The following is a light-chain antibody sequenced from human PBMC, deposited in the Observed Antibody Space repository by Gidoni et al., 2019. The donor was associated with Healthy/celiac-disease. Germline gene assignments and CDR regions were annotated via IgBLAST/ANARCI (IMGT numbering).Light chain of an antibody. CDR2: AAS. CDR1: QGITSY. Sequence: QFTHTPSFLSASVGDRVTITLPASQGITSYLPWYQHKPGKAPKLLIYAASTVQSGVPSRFRGSGSGTEFTLTISSLQPEDFATYYCQQLNSYPRTFGQGTKVEIK. V-gene: IGKV1-9*01. J-gene: IGKJ1*01. CDR3: QQLNSYPRT.